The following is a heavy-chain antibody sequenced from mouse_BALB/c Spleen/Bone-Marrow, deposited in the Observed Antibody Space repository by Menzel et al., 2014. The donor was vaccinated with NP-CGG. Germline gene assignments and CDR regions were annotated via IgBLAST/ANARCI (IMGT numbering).Heavy chain of an antibody. CDR1: GFNIKDTY. J-gene: IGHJ1*01. CDR3: ARQEFAIYWYFDV. Sequence: VQLQQPGAELVKPGASVKLSCSASGFNIKDTYMHWVKQRPEQGLEWIGGIDPANGNTKYDPKFQDKATITADTSSNTVDLQLSSLTFEDTAVYYCARQEFAIYWYFDVWGAGTTVTVSS. CDR2: IDPANGNT. D-gene: IGHD1-3*01. V-gene: IGHV14-3*02.